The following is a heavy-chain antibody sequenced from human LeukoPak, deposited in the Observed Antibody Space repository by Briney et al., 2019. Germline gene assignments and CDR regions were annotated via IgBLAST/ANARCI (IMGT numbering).Heavy chain of an antibody. CDR2: ISYDGSNK. V-gene: IGHV3-30-3*01. CDR3: AREGIKVGATGVAFDI. J-gene: IGHJ3*02. CDR1: GFTFSSYA. D-gene: IGHD1-26*01. Sequence: GGSLRLSCAASGFTFSSYAMHWVRQAPGKGLEWVAVISYDGSNKYYADSVKGRFTISRDNAKNSLYLQMSSLRAEDTAVYYCAREGIKVGATGVAFDIWGQGTMVTVSS.